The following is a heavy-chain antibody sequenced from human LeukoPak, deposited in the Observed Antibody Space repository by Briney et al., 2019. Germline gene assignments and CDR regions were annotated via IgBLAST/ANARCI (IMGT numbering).Heavy chain of an antibody. CDR3: AREMWNPPTRYAPHRASAFDY. Sequence: GASVKVSCKASGYTFTGYYMHWVRQAPGQGLEWMGWINPNSGGTNYAQKFQGRVTMTRDTSISTAYMELSRLRSDDTAVYYCAREMWNPPTRYAPHRASAFDYWGQGTLVTVSS. D-gene: IGHD2-2*01. CDR1: GYTFTGYY. J-gene: IGHJ4*02. CDR2: INPNSGGT. V-gene: IGHV1-2*02.